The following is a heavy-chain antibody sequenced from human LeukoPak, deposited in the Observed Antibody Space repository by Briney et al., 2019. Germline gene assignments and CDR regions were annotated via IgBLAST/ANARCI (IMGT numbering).Heavy chain of an antibody. V-gene: IGHV3-21*01. J-gene: IGHJ4*02. CDR1: GFTFTTSG. D-gene: IGHD6-19*01. Sequence: GGSLRLSCVASGFTFTTSGMTWVRQAPGKGLEWVSTISFSSETFYGDSVRGRFTIFRDNAKNSVFLQMNSLSAEDTALYYCATDGSAWSRDHWGRGTLVTVSS. CDR3: ATDGSAWSRDH. CDR2: ISFSSET.